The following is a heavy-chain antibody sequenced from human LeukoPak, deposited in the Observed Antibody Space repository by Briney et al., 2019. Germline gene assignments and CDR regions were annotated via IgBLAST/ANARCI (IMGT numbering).Heavy chain of an antibody. CDR3: AREREYYDPLDY. J-gene: IGHJ4*02. Sequence: GASVKVSCKASGYTFTSYGISWVRQAPGQGLEWMGWISAYNGNTNYAQKLQGRVTITTDASTSTAYMELRSLRSDDTAVYYCAREREYYDPLDYWGQGTLVTVSS. CDR1: GYTFTSYG. CDR2: ISAYNGNT. D-gene: IGHD3-22*01. V-gene: IGHV1-18*01.